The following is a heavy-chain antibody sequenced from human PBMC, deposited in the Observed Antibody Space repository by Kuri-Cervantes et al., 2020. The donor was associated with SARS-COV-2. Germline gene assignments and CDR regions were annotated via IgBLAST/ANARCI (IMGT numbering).Heavy chain of an antibody. Sequence: GGSLRLSCAASGFTFDDYAMHWVRQAPGKGLEWVSGISWNSGSIGYADSVKGRFTISRDNAKNSLYLQMNSLRAEDTAVYYCARDNLWLDYYYMDVWGKGTTVTVSS. CDR1: GFTFDDYA. CDR3: ARDNLWLDYYYMDV. V-gene: IGHV3-9*01. J-gene: IGHJ6*03. CDR2: ISWNSGSI. D-gene: IGHD2-21*01.